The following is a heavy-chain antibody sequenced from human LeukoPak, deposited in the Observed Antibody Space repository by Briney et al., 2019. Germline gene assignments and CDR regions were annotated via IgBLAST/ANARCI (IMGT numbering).Heavy chain of an antibody. CDR2: INHSGST. J-gene: IGHJ4*02. D-gene: IGHD4-17*01. CDR1: GGSFSGYY. CDR3: ARLYGDYVRDY. Sequence: SETLSLTCAVYGGSFSGYYWSWIRQPPGKGLEWIGEINHSGSTNYNPSLKSRVTISVDTSKNQFSLKLSSVTAADTAVYYCARLYGDYVRDYWGQGTLVTVSS. V-gene: IGHV4-34*01.